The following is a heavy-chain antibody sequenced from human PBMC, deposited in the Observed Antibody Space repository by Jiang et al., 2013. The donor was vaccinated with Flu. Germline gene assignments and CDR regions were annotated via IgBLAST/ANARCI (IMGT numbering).Heavy chain of an antibody. CDR2: INPSGSA. CDR3: ARGDLLTTVTTVRYYYFGLDV. J-gene: IGHJ6*04. Sequence: QLVESGAEVKKPGASVKVSCKASGYTFNNYYMHWVRQAPGQGLEWLGIINPSGSASSAQNFQGRVTMTTDTSTSTVYMEVSSLRSEDTAVYYCARGDLLTTVTTVRYYYFGLDVWGKGTTVTVSS. D-gene: IGHD4-17*01. V-gene: IGHV1-46*02. CDR1: GYTFNNYY.